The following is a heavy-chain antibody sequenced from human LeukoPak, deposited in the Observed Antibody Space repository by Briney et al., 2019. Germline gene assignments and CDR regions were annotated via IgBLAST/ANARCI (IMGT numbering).Heavy chain of an antibody. Sequence: ASVKVSCKASGYTFTSYGISWVRQAPGQGLEWMGWISAYNGNTNYAQKLQGRVTMTTDTSTSTAYMELRSLRSDDTAVYYCAREEMRAAAGTIPEYWGQGTLVTVSS. CDR1: GYTFTSYG. V-gene: IGHV1-18*01. J-gene: IGHJ4*02. CDR3: AREEMRAAAGTIPEY. CDR2: ISAYNGNT. D-gene: IGHD6-13*01.